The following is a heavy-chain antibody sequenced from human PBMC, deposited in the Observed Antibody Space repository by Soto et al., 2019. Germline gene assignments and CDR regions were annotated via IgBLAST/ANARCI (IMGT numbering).Heavy chain of an antibody. Sequence: QITLKESGPALVNPTQTLTLTCTFSGFSLATTGVGVGWIRQPPGKALECLALIYWEDDKRYNPSLRSRLTITKDISKNQVVLSMTNMDPVDTATYYCAHRRGGHNWYDGDFDYWGQGTLITVSS. V-gene: IGHV2-5*02. CDR1: GFSLATTGVG. CDR2: IYWEDDK. J-gene: IGHJ4*02. D-gene: IGHD1-1*01. CDR3: AHRRGGHNWYDGDFDY.